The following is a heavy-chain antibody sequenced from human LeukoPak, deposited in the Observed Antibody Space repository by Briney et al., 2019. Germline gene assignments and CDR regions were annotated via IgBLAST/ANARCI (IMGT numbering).Heavy chain of an antibody. J-gene: IGHJ4*02. CDR1: RFTLRSYG. D-gene: IGHD3/OR15-3a*01. CDR2: VSGTGLST. Sequence: GGSLRLSCTAARFTLRSYGMSWVRQAPGKGLEWVSFVSGTGLSTYYADSVKGRFAISRDNSKNTLYLQMNSLRVDDTAVYYCATTARVGQNWGQGTLVTVSS. V-gene: IGHV3-23*01. CDR3: ATTARVGQN.